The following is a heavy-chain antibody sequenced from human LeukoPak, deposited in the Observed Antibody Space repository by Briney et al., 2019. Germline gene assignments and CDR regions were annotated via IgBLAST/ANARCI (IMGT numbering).Heavy chain of an antibody. Sequence: SETLSLTCSVSGDSISSYHWSWIRQPPGKGLEWIGYVYSSGSTYYSPSLNGRVTMSVDTSKNQFSLNLRSVTAADTAVYYCARLADCSISTCWGYWFDPWGQGTLVTVSS. CDR1: GDSISSYH. V-gene: IGHV4-4*09. CDR3: ARLADCSISTCWGYWFDP. D-gene: IGHD2-2*01. CDR2: VYSSGST. J-gene: IGHJ5*02.